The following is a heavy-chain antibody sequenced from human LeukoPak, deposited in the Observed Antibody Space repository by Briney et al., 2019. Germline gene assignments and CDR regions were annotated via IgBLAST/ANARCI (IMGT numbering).Heavy chain of an antibody. CDR2: IYTSGST. Sequence: SQTLSLTCTVSGGSISSGSYYWSWIRQPAGKGLEWIGRIYTSGSTNYNPSLKSRVTISVDTSKNQFSLKLSSVTAADTAVYYCARGPRGRPAAPSAAFDIWGQGTMVTVSS. CDR3: ARGPRGRPAAPSAAFDI. CDR1: GGSISSGSYY. D-gene: IGHD2-2*01. V-gene: IGHV4-61*02. J-gene: IGHJ3*02.